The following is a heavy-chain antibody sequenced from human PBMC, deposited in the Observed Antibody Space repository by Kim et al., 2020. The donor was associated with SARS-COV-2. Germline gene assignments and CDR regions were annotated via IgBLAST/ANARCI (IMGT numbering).Heavy chain of an antibody. J-gene: IGHJ6*02. CDR3: AKETAMVRGNYGMDV. V-gene: IGHV3-30*18. Sequence: GGSLRLSCAASGFTFSSYGMHWVRQAPGKGLEWVAVISYDGSNKYYADSVKGRFTISRDNSKNTLYLQMNSLRAEDTAVYYCAKETAMVRGNYGMDVWGQGTTVTVSS. CDR1: GFTFSSYG. D-gene: IGHD3-10*01. CDR2: ISYDGSNK.